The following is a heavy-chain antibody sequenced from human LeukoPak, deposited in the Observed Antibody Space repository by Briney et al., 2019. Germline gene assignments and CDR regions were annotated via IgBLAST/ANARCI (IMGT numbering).Heavy chain of an antibody. J-gene: IGHJ4*02. CDR3: AKAPRGHEGYYFDY. CDR1: GFTFRDYT. CDR2: INTDGSST. V-gene: IGHV3-74*01. Sequence: GGSLRLSCAASGFTFRDYTMNWVRQAPGKGQVWVSRINTDGSSTSYADSVKGRFTISRDNSKNTLYLQMNSLRAEDTAVYYCAKAPRGHEGYYFDYWGQGTLVTVSS.